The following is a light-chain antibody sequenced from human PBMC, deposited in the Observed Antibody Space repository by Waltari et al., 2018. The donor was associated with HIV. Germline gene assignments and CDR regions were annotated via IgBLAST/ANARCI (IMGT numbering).Light chain of an antibody. V-gene: IGLV1-51*02. J-gene: IGLJ2*01. CDR1: SSNIGNNY. Sequence: QSVLTQPPSVSAAPGQKVNISCSGSSSNIGNNYVSWYQHLPGTPPKLLISENYKRPSGMPDRFSGSKSGTSATLGITGLQPGDEADYYCGTWDSSLSAGVFGGGTKLTVL. CDR3: GTWDSSLSAGV. CDR2: ENY.